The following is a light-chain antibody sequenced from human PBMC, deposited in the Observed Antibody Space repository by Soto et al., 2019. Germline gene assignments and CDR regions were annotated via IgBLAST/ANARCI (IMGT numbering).Light chain of an antibody. CDR2: LGS. Sequence: DIVMTQSPLSLPVIPGEPASISCRSSQSLLHSNGYNYLDWYLQKPGQSPQLLIYLGSNRASGVPDRFSGSGSGPDFTLKISRVEAEDVGVYYCMQALQTPRTFGQGTKVAIK. V-gene: IGKV2-28*01. CDR1: QSLLHSNGYNY. CDR3: MQALQTPRT. J-gene: IGKJ1*01.